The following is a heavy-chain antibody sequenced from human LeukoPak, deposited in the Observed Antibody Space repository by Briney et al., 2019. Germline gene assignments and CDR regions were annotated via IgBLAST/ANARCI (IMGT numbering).Heavy chain of an antibody. CDR2: ISYDGSNK. V-gene: IGHV3-30*04. Sequence: GGSLRLSCAASGFTFSSYAMHWVRQAPGKGLEWVAVISYDGSNKYYADSAKGRFTISRDNSKNTLYLQMNSLRAEDTAVYYCARDLFFYGDSKIGYWGQGTLVTVSS. CDR1: GFTFSSYA. J-gene: IGHJ4*02. CDR3: ARDLFFYGDSKIGY. D-gene: IGHD4-17*01.